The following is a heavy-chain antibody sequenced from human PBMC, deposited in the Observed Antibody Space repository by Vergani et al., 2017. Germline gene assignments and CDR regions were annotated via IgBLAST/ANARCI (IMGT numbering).Heavy chain of an antibody. Sequence: QVQLVQSGAEVKKPGASVKVSCKASGYTFTGYYMHWVRQAPGQGLEWMGWINPNSGGTNYAQKFQGRVTMTRDTSTSTVYMELSSLRSEDTAVYYCARVSEDWNYFWFDPWGQGTLVTVSS. CDR1: GYTFTGYY. J-gene: IGHJ5*02. CDR3: ARVSEDWNYFWFDP. V-gene: IGHV1-2*02. CDR2: INPNSGGT. D-gene: IGHD1-7*01.